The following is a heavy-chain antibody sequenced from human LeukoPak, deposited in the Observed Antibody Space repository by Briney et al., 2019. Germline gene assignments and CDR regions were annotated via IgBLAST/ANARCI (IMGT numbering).Heavy chain of an antibody. CDR2: IIPIFGTA. V-gene: IGHV1-69*13. CDR1: GGTFSSYA. J-gene: IGHJ4*02. Sequence: GASVKVSCKASGGTFSSYAISWVRQAPGQGLEWMGGIIPIFGTANYAQKFQGRVTITADESTSTAYMELSSLRSEDTAVYYCAQVGYGSGSYYTALDYWGQGTLVTVSS. D-gene: IGHD3-10*01. CDR3: AQVGYGSGSYYTALDY.